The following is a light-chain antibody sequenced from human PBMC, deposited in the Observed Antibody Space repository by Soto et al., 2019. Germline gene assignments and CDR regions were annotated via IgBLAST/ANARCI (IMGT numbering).Light chain of an antibody. J-gene: IGKJ1*01. CDR2: GAS. CDR1: QSVSSNY. Sequence: ESVLTQSPGTLSLSPGERATLSCRASQSVSSNYLAWYQQKPGQAPRLLIYGASFKATGIPDRFSGSGSGTDFTLTISRLEPEDFAIYYCQQYDSSPWTFGQGTKVDIK. CDR3: QQYDSSPWT. V-gene: IGKV3-20*01.